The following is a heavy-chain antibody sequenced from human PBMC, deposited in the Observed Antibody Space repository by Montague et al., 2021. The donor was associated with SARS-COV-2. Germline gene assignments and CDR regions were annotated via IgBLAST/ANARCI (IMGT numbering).Heavy chain of an antibody. D-gene: IGHD1-20*01. Sequence: SETRSLTCTVSGGSISGYYWSWIRQSAGKGLEWIGRIYNSGSTSYNPSLKSRVTMSVDTSKNQFSLKLSSVTAADTAVYYCVRDQGRSNWNYPDYWGQGTLVTVSS. CDR1: GGSISGYY. V-gene: IGHV4-4*07. CDR3: VRDQGRSNWNYPDY. CDR2: IYNSGST. J-gene: IGHJ4*02.